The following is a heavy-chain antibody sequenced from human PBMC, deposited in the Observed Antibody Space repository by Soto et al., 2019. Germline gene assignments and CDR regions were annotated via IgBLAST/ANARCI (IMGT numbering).Heavy chain of an antibody. D-gene: IGHD2-15*01. Sequence: EVQLVESGGGLVQPGGSLRLSCAASGFTFSSYSMNWVRQAPGKGLEWVSYISSSSSTIYYADSVKGRFTISRDNAKNSLYLQMNGLRAEDTAVYYCASDRDIVVVVAATNFDYWGQGTLVTVSS. J-gene: IGHJ4*02. CDR3: ASDRDIVVVVAATNFDY. V-gene: IGHV3-48*01. CDR1: GFTFSSYS. CDR2: ISSSSSTI.